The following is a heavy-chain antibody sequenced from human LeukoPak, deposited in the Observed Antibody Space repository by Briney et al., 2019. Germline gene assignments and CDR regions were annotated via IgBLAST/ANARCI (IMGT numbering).Heavy chain of an antibody. Sequence: PSETLSLTCTVSGGSISSSSYYWGWIRQPPGKGLEWIGSIYYSGSTYYNPSLKSRVTISVDTSKNQFSLKLSSVTAADTAVYYCARAKAAAGIDYYYYYMDVWGKGTTVTVSS. V-gene: IGHV4-39*07. J-gene: IGHJ6*03. D-gene: IGHD6-13*01. CDR3: ARAKAAAGIDYYYYYMDV. CDR2: IYYSGST. CDR1: GGSISSSSYY.